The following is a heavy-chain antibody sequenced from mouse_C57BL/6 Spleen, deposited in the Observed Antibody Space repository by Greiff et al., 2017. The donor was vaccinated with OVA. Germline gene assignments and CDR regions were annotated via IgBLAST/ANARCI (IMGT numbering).Heavy chain of an antibody. V-gene: IGHV1-26*01. CDR3: ARRVTAYYAMDY. Sequence: EVQLQQSGPELVKPGASVKISCKASGYTFTDYYMNWVKQSHGKSLEWIGDINPNNGGTSYNQKFKGKATLTVDKSSSTAYMELRSLTSEDSAVYYCARRVTAYYAMDYWGQGTSVTVSS. D-gene: IGHD2-1*01. J-gene: IGHJ4*01. CDR2: INPNNGGT. CDR1: GYTFTDYY.